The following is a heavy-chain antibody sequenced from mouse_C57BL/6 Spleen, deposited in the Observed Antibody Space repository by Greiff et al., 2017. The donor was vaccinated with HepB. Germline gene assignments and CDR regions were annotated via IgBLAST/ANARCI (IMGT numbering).Heavy chain of an antibody. CDR1: GYTFTDYN. CDR3: ARGLGNYDWYFDV. Sequence: EVKLQESGPELVKPGASVKIPCKASGYTFTDYNMDWVKQSHGKSLEWIGDINPNNGGTIYNQKFKGKATLTVDKSSSTAYMELRSLTSEDTAVYYCARGLGNYDWYFDVWGTGTTVTVSS. CDR2: INPNNGGT. J-gene: IGHJ1*03. V-gene: IGHV1-18*01. D-gene: IGHD2-1*01.